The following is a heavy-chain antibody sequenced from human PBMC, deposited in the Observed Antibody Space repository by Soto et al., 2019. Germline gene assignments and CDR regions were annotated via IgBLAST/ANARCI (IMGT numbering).Heavy chain of an antibody. CDR2: INHSGST. CDR1: GVSFTGYY. V-gene: IGHV4-34*01. J-gene: IGHJ4*02. CDR3: ATSYYNFWSGYYLAYFDY. D-gene: IGHD3-3*01. Sequence: SETLSLTCAVYGVSFTGYYWSWIRQPPGKGLEWIGEINHSGSTNYNPSVKSRVTISVDTYKRQFSLKLSSVTAADTAVYYCATSYYNFWSGYYLAYFDYWGQGTLVTVSS.